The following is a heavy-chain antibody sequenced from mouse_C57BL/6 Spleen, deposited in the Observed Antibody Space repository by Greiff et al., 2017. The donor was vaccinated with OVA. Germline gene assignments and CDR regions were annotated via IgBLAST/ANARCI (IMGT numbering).Heavy chain of an antibody. Sequence: DVQLQESGPVLVKPGASVKMSCKASGYTFTDYYMNWVKQSHGKSLEWIGVINPYNGGTSYNQKFKGKATLTVDKSSSTAYMELNSLTSEDSAVYYCARGNRPYAMDYWGQGTSVTVSS. J-gene: IGHJ4*01. V-gene: IGHV1-19*01. CDR1: GYTFTDYY. CDR2: INPYNGGT. D-gene: IGHD2-14*01. CDR3: ARGNRPYAMDY.